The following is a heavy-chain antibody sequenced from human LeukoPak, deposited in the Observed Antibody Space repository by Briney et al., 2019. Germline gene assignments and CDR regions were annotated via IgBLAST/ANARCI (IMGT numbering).Heavy chain of an antibody. CDR3: ARDRKGSSSSLFWFDP. V-gene: IGHV3-21*01. CDR2: ISSSSSYI. J-gene: IGHJ5*02. D-gene: IGHD6-13*01. CDR1: GFTFSSYS. Sequence: GGSLRLSCAASGFTFSSYSMNWVRQAPGKGLEWVSSISSSSSYIYYADSVKGRFTISRDNAKNSLYLQMNSLRAEDTAVYYCARDRKGSSSSLFWFDPWGREPWSPSPQ.